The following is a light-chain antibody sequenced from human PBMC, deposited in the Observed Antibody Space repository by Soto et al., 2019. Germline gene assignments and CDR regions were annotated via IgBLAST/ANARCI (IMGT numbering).Light chain of an antibody. CDR1: SSDVGGYNY. CDR2: EVS. CDR3: SSYAGSNNLL. J-gene: IGLJ2*01. Sequence: QSALTQPPSASGSPGQSVTISCTGTSSDVGGYNYVSWYRQHPGNAPKLMIYEVSKRPSGVPDRFSGSKSGNTASLTVSGLQTEHEADYYCSSYAGSNNLLFGGGTKLTVL. V-gene: IGLV2-8*01.